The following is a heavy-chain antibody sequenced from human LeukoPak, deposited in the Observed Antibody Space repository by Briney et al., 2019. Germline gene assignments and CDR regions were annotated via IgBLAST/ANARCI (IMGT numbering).Heavy chain of an antibody. CDR1: GFTFDDYA. CDR3: VKDFGQPTAALAY. D-gene: IGHD2-2*01. V-gene: IGHV3-9*01. J-gene: IGHJ4*02. CDR2: IRWNSDNI. Sequence: GGSLRLSCVASGFTFDDYAMHWVRQAPGKGLEWVSGIRWNSDNIGYADSVRGRFTISRDKAKNSLYLQMNSLRAEDTALYYCVKDFGQPTAALAYWGQGTLVTVSS.